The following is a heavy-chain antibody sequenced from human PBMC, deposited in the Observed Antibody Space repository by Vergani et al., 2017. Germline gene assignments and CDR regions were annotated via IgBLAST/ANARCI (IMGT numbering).Heavy chain of an antibody. J-gene: IGHJ1*01. V-gene: IGHV3-7*01. Sequence: EVHLEESGGCLVQPGGSLRLSCAASGFTFGDYYMAWIRLAPGKGLDWVASIKRDGTETFYVDSVKGRFTISRDNAKTTLYLQMNSLRDKDRGVYYCARISGGSAPYLHYWGQGTLVTVAS. CDR3: ARISGGSAPYLHY. CDR2: IKRDGTET. CDR1: GFTFGDYY. D-gene: IGHD2-15*01.